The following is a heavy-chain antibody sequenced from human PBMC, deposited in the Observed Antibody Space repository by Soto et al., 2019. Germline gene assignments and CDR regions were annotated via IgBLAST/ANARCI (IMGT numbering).Heavy chain of an antibody. CDR3: ARGWMAGTFDY. V-gene: IGHV6-1*01. J-gene: IGHJ4*02. Sequence: QVQLQQSGPGLVEPSQTLSLTCVISGDSVSGTSGAWNWIRQSPSRGLEWLGRTYYKSKWNNEYAVSVKGRITINPDTSRNQFPLQLNSVTPEDTAVYYCARGWMAGTFDYGGQGTLVTVSS. D-gene: IGHD6-19*01. CDR2: TYYKSKWNN. CDR1: GDSVSGTSGA.